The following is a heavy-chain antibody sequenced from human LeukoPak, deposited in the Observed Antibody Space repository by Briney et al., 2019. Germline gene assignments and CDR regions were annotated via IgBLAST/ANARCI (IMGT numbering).Heavy chain of an antibody. V-gene: IGHV3-7*01. CDR2: IKADGSEK. CDR1: GFTLNNYW. D-gene: IGHD3-22*01. CDR3: AKSPGGRLLLFDY. Sequence: GDSLRLSCAASGFTLNNYWMSWLRQAPGKGLEWVATIKADGSEKYYVDSVRGRFTISRDNSKNTLYLQMNSLRAEDTAAYYCAKSPGGRLLLFDYWGQGTLVTVSS. J-gene: IGHJ4*02.